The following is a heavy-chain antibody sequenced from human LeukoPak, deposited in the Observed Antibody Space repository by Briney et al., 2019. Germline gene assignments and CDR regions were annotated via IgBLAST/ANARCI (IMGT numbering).Heavy chain of an antibody. Sequence: ASVKVSCKASGFTFTDYYLHWVRQAPGQGLEWMGRIILNNGATNYAQKFQGRVTMTRDTSTSTVYMELSSLRSEDTAVYYCAREKGVAGRVFDYWGQGTLVTVSS. D-gene: IGHD6-19*01. J-gene: IGHJ4*02. CDR2: IILNNGAT. CDR3: AREKGVAGRVFDY. V-gene: IGHV1-2*06. CDR1: GFTFTDYY.